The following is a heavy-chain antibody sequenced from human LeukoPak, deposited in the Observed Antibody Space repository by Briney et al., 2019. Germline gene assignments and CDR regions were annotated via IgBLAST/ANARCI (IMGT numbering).Heavy chain of an antibody. CDR3: ARRMVRGVLFNAFDY. Sequence: SETLSLTCTVSGYSISSGYYWGWIRQPPGKGLEWIGEIYHSGSTNYNPSLKSRVTVSVDTSKNQFSLKLSSVTAADTAVYYCARRMVRGVLFNAFDYWGQGTLVTVSS. CDR1: GYSISSGYY. D-gene: IGHD3-10*01. CDR2: IYHSGST. V-gene: IGHV4-38-2*02. J-gene: IGHJ4*02.